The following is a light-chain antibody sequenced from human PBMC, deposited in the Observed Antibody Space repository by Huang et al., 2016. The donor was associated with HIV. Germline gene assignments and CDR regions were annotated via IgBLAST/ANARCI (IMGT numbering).Light chain of an antibody. Sequence: DIQMPQSPSTLSASIGDRVTITCRASQSLSGWLAWYQQKPGKAPTLLISKASSLQSGVPPRFSGSGSGTDFILTISSLQPDDFAAYYCQQRQSSPYTFGQGTKLEIK. V-gene: IGKV1-5*03. CDR3: QQRQSSPYT. CDR1: QSLSGW. CDR2: KAS. J-gene: IGKJ2*01.